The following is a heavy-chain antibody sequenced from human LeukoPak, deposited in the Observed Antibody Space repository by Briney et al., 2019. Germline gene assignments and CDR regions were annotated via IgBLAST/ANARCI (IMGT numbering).Heavy chain of an antibody. V-gene: IGHV3-11*04. Sequence: GGSLRLSCAASGFTFSDYYMSWIRQAPGKGLEWVSYISSGSSSIFHADSVKGRFTISRDNAKNSLYLQMNSLRVEDTAVYYCARGGIAARFAYWGQGTLVTVSS. CDR1: GFTFSDYY. J-gene: IGHJ4*02. CDR3: ARGGIAARFAY. CDR2: ISSGSSSI. D-gene: IGHD6-6*01.